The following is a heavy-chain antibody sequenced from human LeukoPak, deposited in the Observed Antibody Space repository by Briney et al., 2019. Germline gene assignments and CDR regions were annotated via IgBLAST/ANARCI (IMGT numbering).Heavy chain of an antibody. CDR3: VRFGVNYDMDV. D-gene: IGHD3-16*01. Sequence: SETLSLTCSVSGGSISGYYWTWVRQPPGKGLEWIGQIHYSGRADYNPSLKSRITMSVDTSRNQISLRLSSVTAADTAIYYCVRFGVNYDMDVWGQGTTVTVFS. J-gene: IGHJ6*02. CDR2: IHYSGRA. V-gene: IGHV4-59*01. CDR1: GGSISGYY.